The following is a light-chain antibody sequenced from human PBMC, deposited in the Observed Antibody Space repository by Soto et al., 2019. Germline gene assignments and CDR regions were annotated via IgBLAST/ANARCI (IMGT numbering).Light chain of an antibody. Sequence: AIKMTQSPSTLSASLGERVTITCRASQGIGNELGWYQQRPGQAPKILIYSASTLQSEIPSRFSGSGSGTEFTITISSLQPDYVASYCWQEYDTYWTFGGGTKVDIK. CDR2: SAS. V-gene: IGKV1-6*01. J-gene: IGKJ4*02. CDR1: QGIGNE. CDR3: QEYDTYWT.